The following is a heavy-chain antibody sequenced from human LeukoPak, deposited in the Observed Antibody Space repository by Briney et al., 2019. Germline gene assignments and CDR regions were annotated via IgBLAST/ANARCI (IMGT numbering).Heavy chain of an antibody. CDR2: INSDGSST. D-gene: IGHD3-22*01. CDR1: GFSLSRHW. J-gene: IGHJ4*02. CDR3: ARDPTFYYDSSGYYGDY. V-gene: IGHV3-74*01. Sequence: GGSLRLSCVASGFSLSRHWMHWLRLAPGKGLVWVSRINSDGSSTSYADSVKGRFTISRDNAKNTLYLQMNSLRAEDTAVYYCARDPTFYYDSSGYYGDYWGQGTLVTVSS.